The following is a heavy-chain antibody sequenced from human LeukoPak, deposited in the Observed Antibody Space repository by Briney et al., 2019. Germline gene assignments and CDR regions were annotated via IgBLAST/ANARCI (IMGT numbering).Heavy chain of an antibody. V-gene: IGHV3-48*03. CDR2: ISSSGSTI. Sequence: GGSLRLSCAASGFTFSSYEMNWVRQAPGKGLEWVSYISSSGSTIYYADSVKGRFTISRDNAKNSLYLQMNSLRSEDTAVYYCARSVRIAAAGTGDYWGQGTLVTVSS. CDR1: GFTFSSYE. J-gene: IGHJ4*02. CDR3: ARSVRIAAAGTGDY. D-gene: IGHD6-13*01.